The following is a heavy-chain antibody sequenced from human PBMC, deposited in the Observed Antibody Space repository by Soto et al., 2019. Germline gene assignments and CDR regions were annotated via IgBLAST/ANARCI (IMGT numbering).Heavy chain of an antibody. J-gene: IGHJ4*02. CDR1: GGSVSSGSYY. CDR2: IYYSGST. D-gene: IGHD6-19*01. V-gene: IGHV4-61*01. Sequence: QVQLQESGPGLVKPSETLSLTCTVSGGSVSSGSYYWSWIRQPPGKGLEWIGYIYYSGSTNYNPSPKRRVTISVDTSKNQVSLKRSSVTAADTAVYYCARDAVAVAGTTDWGQGTLVTVSS. CDR3: ARDAVAVAGTTD.